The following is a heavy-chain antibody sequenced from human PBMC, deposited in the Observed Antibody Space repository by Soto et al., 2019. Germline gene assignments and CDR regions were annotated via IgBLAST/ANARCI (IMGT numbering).Heavy chain of an antibody. CDR2: FYCGGSS. V-gene: IGHV3-53*04. Sequence: GGSLRLSCAASGFTVSSNYMSWVRQAPGKGLEWVSFFYCGGSSYYADSVKGRFTISRHNSKNTLYLQMNSLRAEDTAVYYCARAPQVSRPPHYYYYYYMDVWGKGTTVTVSS. CDR3: ARAPQVSRPPHYYYYYYMDV. CDR1: GFTVSSNY. J-gene: IGHJ6*03.